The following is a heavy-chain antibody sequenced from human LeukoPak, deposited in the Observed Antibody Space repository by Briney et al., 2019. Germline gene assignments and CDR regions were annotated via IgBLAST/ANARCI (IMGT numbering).Heavy chain of an antibody. CDR1: GGSISSYY. D-gene: IGHD1-26*01. CDR3: ARGPPSGSYYYYYGMDV. V-gene: IGHV4-59*01. CDR2: IYYSGST. J-gene: IGHJ6*02. Sequence: MASETLSLTCTVSGGSISSYYWSWIRQPPGKGLEWIGYIYYSGSTNYNPSLKSRVTISVDTSKNQFSLKLSSVTAADTAVYYCARGPPSGSYYYYYGMDVWGQGTTVTVSS.